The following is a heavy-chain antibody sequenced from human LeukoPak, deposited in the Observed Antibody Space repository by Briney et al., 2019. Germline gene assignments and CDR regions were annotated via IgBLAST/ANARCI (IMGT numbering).Heavy chain of an antibody. CDR1: GFTFEGCA. V-gene: IGHV3-9*01. J-gene: IGHJ4*02. CDR3: AKEGSVCRNGICRYFDY. CDR2: INWDSGYI. D-gene: IGHD5/OR15-5a*01. Sequence: GGSLRLSCAASGFTFEGCAMHWVRQAPGKGLEWVSSINWDSGYIEYADSVRGRFTISRDNAKNSLYLQMNSLEPGDTALYFCAKEGSVCRNGICRYFDYWGQGTPVTVSS.